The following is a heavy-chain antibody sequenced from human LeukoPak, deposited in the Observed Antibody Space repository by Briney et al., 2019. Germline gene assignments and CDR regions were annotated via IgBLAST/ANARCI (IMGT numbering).Heavy chain of an antibody. V-gene: IGHV3-74*01. J-gene: IGHJ3*02. D-gene: IGHD3-22*01. CDR2: INSDGSST. Sequence: GGSLRLSCAASGFTFSSYWMHWVRQAPGKGLVWVSRINSDGSSTSYADSVKGRFTISRDNAKNTLYLQMNSMRAEDTAVYYCARGYDSSGYYTLSGAFDIWGQGTMVTVSS. CDR1: GFTFSSYW. CDR3: ARGYDSSGYYTLSGAFDI.